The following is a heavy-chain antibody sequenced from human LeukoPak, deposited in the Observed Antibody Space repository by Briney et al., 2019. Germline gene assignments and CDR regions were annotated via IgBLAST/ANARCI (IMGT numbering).Heavy chain of an antibody. D-gene: IGHD6-13*01. V-gene: IGHV1-18*01. CDR2: ISAYNGNT. J-gene: IGHJ4*02. CDR3: ARDGGIAAAGTHNFDY. Sequence: GASVKVSCKASGYTFTSYGISWVRQAPGQGLEWMGWISAYNGNTNYAQKLQGRVTMTTDTSTSSAYMELRSLRSDDTAVYYCARDGGIAAAGTHNFDYWGQGTLVTVSS. CDR1: GYTFTSYG.